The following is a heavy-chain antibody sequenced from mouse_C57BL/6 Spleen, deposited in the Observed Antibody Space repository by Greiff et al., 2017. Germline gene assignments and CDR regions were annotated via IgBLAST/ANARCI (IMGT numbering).Heavy chain of an antibody. D-gene: IGHD1-1*01. V-gene: IGHV1-4*01. CDR3: ARSITTVDYAMDY. J-gene: IGHJ4*01. Sequence: QVQLKESGAELARPGASVKMSCKASGYTFTSYTMHWVKQRPGQGLEWIGNINPSSGYTKYNQKFKDKATLTADKSSSTAYMQLSSLTSDDSAVYYCARSITTVDYAMDYWGQGTSVTVSS. CDR2: INPSSGYT. CDR1: GYTFTSYT.